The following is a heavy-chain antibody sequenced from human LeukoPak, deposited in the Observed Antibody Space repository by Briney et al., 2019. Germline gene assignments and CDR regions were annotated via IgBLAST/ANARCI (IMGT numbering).Heavy chain of an antibody. CDR3: ARGRSVAARPATPYYFDY. CDR2: IYYSGST. CDR1: GGSISSYY. V-gene: IGHV4-59*01. Sequence: SETLSLTCTVSGGSISSYYWSWIRQPPGKGLEWIGYIYYSGSTNYNPSLKSRVTISVDTSKNQFSLKLSSVTAADTAVYYCARGRSVAARPATPYYFDYWGQGTLVTVSS. J-gene: IGHJ4*02. D-gene: IGHD6-6*01.